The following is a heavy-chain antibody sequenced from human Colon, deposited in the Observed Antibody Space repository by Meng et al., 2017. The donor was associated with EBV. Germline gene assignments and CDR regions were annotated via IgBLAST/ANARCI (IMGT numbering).Heavy chain of an antibody. CDR1: GGSFSGHY. Sequence: VQLPQRGAGPLKPSESLSLTGAVYGGSFSGHYWSWIRQPPEKGLEWIGEINHSGSTNYNPSLKSRVTISVDTSKKQFSLKLSSVTAADTTVYYCARGPGGSYYLYYFDYWGQGTLVTVSS. J-gene: IGHJ4*02. V-gene: IGHV4-34*02. D-gene: IGHD1-26*01. CDR3: ARGPGGSYYLYYFDY. CDR2: INHSGST.